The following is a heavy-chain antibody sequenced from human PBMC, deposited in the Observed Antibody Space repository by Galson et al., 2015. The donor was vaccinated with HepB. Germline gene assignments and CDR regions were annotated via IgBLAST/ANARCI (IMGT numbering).Heavy chain of an antibody. CDR2: INTDNGNT. J-gene: IGHJ6*02. CDR3: ARDRVLGLLSLSYYYGMDV. D-gene: IGHD3-22*01. V-gene: IGHV1-18*03. CDR1: GYIFSDYG. Sequence: SVKVSCKASGYIFSDYGISWVRQAPGQGLEWMGWINTDNGNTHFGQNFHDRVTMTTDRSTSTAYMELRSLRSDDMAVYYCARDRVLGLLSLSYYYGMDVWGQGTTVTVSS.